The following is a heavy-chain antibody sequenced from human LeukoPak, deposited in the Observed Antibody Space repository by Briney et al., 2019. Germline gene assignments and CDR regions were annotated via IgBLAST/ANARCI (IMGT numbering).Heavy chain of an antibody. CDR3: ARGLLFT. V-gene: IGHV3-30*04. CDR2: MSNDGTSE. J-gene: IGHJ4*02. CDR1: GFTFSAYA. D-gene: IGHD3-10*01. Sequence: HPGGSLRLSCVGSGFTFSAYAFHWVRQAPGKGLEWVAFMSNDGTSEFYANSVKGRFTISRDNSQNTVYLQMNSLTREDTAVYYCARGLLFTWGQEILVTVSS.